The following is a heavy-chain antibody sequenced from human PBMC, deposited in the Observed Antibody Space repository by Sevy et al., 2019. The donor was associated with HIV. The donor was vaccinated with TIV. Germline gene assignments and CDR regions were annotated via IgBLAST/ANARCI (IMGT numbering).Heavy chain of an antibody. J-gene: IGHJ5*02. Sequence: GGSLRLSCAASGFTFNFHGMHWVRQAPSKGLEWVAFIWHDGSNKYMADSVKGRFTISRDNSKNTLFLQMNSLTVEDTAVYYCARETDNSARWLDPWGQGTLVTVSS. D-gene: IGHD4-4*01. CDR2: IWHDGSNK. CDR3: ARETDNSARWLDP. V-gene: IGHV3-30*02. CDR1: GFTFNFHG.